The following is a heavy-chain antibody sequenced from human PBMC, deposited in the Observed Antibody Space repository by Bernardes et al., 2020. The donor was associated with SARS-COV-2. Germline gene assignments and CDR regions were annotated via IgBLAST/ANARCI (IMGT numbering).Heavy chain of an antibody. Sequence: ASVKVSCEVSGYTLTELSMHWVRQAPGKGLEWMGGFDPEDGETIYAQKFQGRVTMTEDTSTDTAYMELSSLRSEDTAGYDCATTMAVKPEDWLDPWAQGT. J-gene: IGHJ5*02. CDR1: GYTLTELS. V-gene: IGHV1-24*01. CDR2: FDPEDGET. CDR3: ATTMAVKPEDWLDP. D-gene: IGHD6-19*01.